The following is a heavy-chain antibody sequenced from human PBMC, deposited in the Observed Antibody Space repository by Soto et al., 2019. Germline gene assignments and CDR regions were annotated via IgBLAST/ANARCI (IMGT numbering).Heavy chain of an antibody. J-gene: IGHJ4*02. CDR2: IRNKGYGEPT. Sequence: GGSLRLSCTASGFIFGDYGMSWVRQAPGKGLEYIGLIRNKGYGEPTEYAASVKGRFTISRDDSKNIVYLQMNSLKAEDTGVYFFTRFLAARIDFWGQGTLVTVSS. CDR1: GFIFGDYG. V-gene: IGHV3-49*04. CDR3: TRFLAARIDF. D-gene: IGHD6-13*01.